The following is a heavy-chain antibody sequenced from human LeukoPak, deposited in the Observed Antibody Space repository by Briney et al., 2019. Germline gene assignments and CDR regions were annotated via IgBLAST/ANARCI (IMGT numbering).Heavy chain of an antibody. V-gene: IGHV3-11*01. Sequence: GGSLRLSCAAAGFTFSDYYMSWIRQAPGKGLEWVSYISSSGSTIYYADSVKGRFTISRDNAKNSLYLQMNSLRAEDTAVYYCATGVHCSSTSCYQGYYYGMDVWGQGTTVTVSS. J-gene: IGHJ6*02. CDR1: GFTFSDYY. CDR2: ISSSGSTI. CDR3: ATGVHCSSTSCYQGYYYGMDV. D-gene: IGHD2-2*01.